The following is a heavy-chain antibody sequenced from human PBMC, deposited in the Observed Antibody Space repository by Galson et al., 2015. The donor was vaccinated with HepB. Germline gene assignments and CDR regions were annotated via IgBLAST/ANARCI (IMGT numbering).Heavy chain of an antibody. V-gene: IGHV3-48*01. Sequence: SLRLSCATSGFNFNMYSMNWVRQAPGKGLEWLSYISTSGNTIYYTASVKGRLTISRDYAKNSLYLQMNSLRAEDTAVYYCARSPPIDTDRYYGMDVWGQGATVTVSS. D-gene: IGHD3-22*01. CDR1: GFNFNMYS. CDR2: ISTSGNTI. CDR3: ARSPPIDTDRYYGMDV. J-gene: IGHJ6*02.